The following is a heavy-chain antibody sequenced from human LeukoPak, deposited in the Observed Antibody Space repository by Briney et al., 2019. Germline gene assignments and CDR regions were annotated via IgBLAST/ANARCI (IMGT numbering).Heavy chain of an antibody. J-gene: IGHJ3*02. Sequence: GGSLRLSWAVSGLPFSNHWMTWVRQSEGKWRERGANINQEGSEKYYVESVKGRFHLSRDNAKSSLYLHMNSLRVEDTAMYFCAREGYGDYHIWGQGKIVTVSS. V-gene: IGHV3-7*01. D-gene: IGHD4-17*01. CDR1: GLPFSNHW. CDR2: INQEGSEK. CDR3: AREGYGDYHI.